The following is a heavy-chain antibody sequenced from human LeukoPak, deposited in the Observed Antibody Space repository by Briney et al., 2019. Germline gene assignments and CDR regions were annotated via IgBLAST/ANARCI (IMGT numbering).Heavy chain of an antibody. CDR1: GFTFSSYG. J-gene: IGHJ2*01. V-gene: IGHV3-30*03. CDR2: ISYDGSSK. D-gene: IGHD2-21*02. Sequence: GGSLRLSCAASGFTFSSYGMHWVRQAPGKGLEWVAVISYDGSSKYYGESVKGRFTISRDNSKNTLYLHMNSLRAEDTAVYYCARRGSVKVVTAILPYWYFDLWGRGTLVSVSS. CDR3: ARRGSVKVVTAILPYWYFDL.